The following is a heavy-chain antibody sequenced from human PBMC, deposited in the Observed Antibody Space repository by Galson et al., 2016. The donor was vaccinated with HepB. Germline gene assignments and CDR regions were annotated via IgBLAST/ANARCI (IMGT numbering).Heavy chain of an antibody. D-gene: IGHD4-17*01. CDR2: IKEDGSER. V-gene: IGHV3-7*04. CDR1: GFSFSTYW. J-gene: IGHJ1*01. CDR3: TRDYDYGARGYFHH. Sequence: SLRLSCAVPGFSFSTYWMSWVRQAPGKGLEWVANIKEDGSERYYVDSVKGRFTISRDNVKESLDLQMNSLRAGGTAVYYCTRDYDYGARGYFHHWGQGTLVIVSS.